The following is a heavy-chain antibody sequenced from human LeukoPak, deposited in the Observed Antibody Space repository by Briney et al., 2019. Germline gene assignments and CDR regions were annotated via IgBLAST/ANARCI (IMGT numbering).Heavy chain of an antibody. D-gene: IGHD3-10*01. V-gene: IGHV3-33*01. CDR2: IWYDGSNK. CDR1: GLTFSSYG. Sequence: GGSLRLSCAASGLTFSSYGMHWVRQAPGKGLEWVAVIWYDGSNKYYADSVKGRFTISRDNSKNTLYLQMNSLRAEDTAVYYCAREGYYYGSGSLYFDYWGQGTLVTVSS. CDR3: AREGYYYGSGSLYFDY. J-gene: IGHJ4*02.